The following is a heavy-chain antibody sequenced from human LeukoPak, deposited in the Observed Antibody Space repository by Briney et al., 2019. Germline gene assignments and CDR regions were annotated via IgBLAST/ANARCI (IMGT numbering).Heavy chain of an antibody. CDR1: GYSFTSYL. CDR2: IYPGDSDT. CDR3: ARRVWNNWNDPRGYFDY. Sequence: GESLKISCKGSGYSFTSYLIGWVRQMPGKGLEWMGIIYPGDSDTRYSAPFQGQVTISADKSITTAYLQWSSLKASDSAMYYCARRVWNNWNDPRGYFDYWGQGTLVTVSS. J-gene: IGHJ4*02. V-gene: IGHV5-51*01. D-gene: IGHD1-1*01.